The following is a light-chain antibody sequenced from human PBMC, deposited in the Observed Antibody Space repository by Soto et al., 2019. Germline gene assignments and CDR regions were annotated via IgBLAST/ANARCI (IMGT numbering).Light chain of an antibody. Sequence: EIVLTQSPGTLSLSPGDRATLSCRASQIVSSRDLAWYQQNPGQAPRLLIYGASTRATGIPDRFSGSGSGTDFTLTISRLEPEDFAVYYCQQYGGSPLYTFGQGTKLEIK. J-gene: IGKJ2*01. CDR2: GAS. CDR1: QIVSSRD. CDR3: QQYGGSPLYT. V-gene: IGKV3-20*01.